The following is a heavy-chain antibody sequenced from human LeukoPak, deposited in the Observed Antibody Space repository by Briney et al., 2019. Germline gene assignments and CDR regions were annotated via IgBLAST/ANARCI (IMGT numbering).Heavy chain of an antibody. CDR3: ARDRGYSGYDHFDY. CDR2: IHISGTT. Sequence: PSETLSLTCTVSGGSISSYYWSWVRQPAGKGLEWIGRIHISGTTNYNPSLKSRVTISVDTSKNQFSLKLSSVTAADTAVYYCARDRGYSGYDHFDYWGQGTLVTVSS. J-gene: IGHJ4*02. CDR1: GGSISSYY. D-gene: IGHD5-12*01. V-gene: IGHV4-4*07.